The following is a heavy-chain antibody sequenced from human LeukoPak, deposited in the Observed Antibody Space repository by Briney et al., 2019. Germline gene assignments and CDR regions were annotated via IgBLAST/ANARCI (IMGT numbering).Heavy chain of an antibody. CDR3: AKDRVGAVADLFDY. J-gene: IGHJ4*02. V-gene: IGHV1-8*01. CDR1: GYTFTSYD. Sequence: GASVKVSCKASGYTFTSYDINWVRQATGQGLEWMGWMNPNSGNTGYAQKFQGRVTMTRNTSISTAYMELSSLRSEDTAIYYCAKDRVGAVADLFDYWGQGTLVTVSS. CDR2: MNPNSGNT. D-gene: IGHD6-19*01.